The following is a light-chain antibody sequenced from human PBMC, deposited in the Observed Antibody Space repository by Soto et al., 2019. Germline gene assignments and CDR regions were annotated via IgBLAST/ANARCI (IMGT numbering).Light chain of an antibody. CDR1: QSVSSN. CDR2: GAS. J-gene: IGKJ3*01. CDR3: QQYTTSPFT. Sequence: EIVMTQSPATLPVSPGERATLSCRASQSVSSNLAWYQQKPGQAPRLLIYGASSRATGIPDRFSGSGSGTDFTLTISRLEPEDFALYYCQQYTTSPFTFGPGTKVDIK. V-gene: IGKV3D-15*01.